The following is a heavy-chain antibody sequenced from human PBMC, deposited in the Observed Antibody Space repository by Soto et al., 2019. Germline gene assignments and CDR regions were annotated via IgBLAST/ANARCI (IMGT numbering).Heavy chain of an antibody. V-gene: IGHV3-23*01. Sequence: GGSLRLSCAASGFTFSSYAMSWVRQAPGKGLEWVSAISGGGGSTYYADSVKGRFTISRDNSKSTLYLHMSSLRAEDTAIYYCAIGARIAAAGTIDFYYYGMDVWGQGTTVTVSS. CDR2: ISGGGGST. CDR3: AIGARIAAAGTIDFYYYGMDV. CDR1: GFTFSSYA. D-gene: IGHD6-13*01. J-gene: IGHJ6*02.